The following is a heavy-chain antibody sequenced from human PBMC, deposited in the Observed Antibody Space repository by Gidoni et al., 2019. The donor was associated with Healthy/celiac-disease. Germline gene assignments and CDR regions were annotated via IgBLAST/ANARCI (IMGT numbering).Heavy chain of an antibody. D-gene: IGHD1-1*01. Sequence: QVQLQESGPGLVKPSETLSLTCTVSGGSISSYYWSWIRQPPGKGLEWIGYIYYSGSTNYNTSLKSRVTISVDTSKNQFSLKLSSVTAADTAVYYCARDIAAGTPGSYYYYYMDVWGKGTTVTVSS. V-gene: IGHV4-59*01. J-gene: IGHJ6*03. CDR3: ARDIAAGTPGSYYYYYMDV. CDR2: IYYSGST. CDR1: GGSISSYY.